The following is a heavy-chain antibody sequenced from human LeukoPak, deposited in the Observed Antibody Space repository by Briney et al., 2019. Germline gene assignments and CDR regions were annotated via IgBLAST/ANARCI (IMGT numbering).Heavy chain of an antibody. D-gene: IGHD5-18*01. CDR1: GFTFSSYE. Sequence: PGGSLRLSCAASGFTFSSYEMNWVRQAPGKGLEWVSYISSSGSTIYYADSVKGRFTIFRDNAKNSLYLQMNSLRAEDTAVYYCARVYSYGYAAFDYWGQGTLVTVSS. V-gene: IGHV3-48*03. CDR2: ISSSGSTI. CDR3: ARVYSYGYAAFDY. J-gene: IGHJ4*02.